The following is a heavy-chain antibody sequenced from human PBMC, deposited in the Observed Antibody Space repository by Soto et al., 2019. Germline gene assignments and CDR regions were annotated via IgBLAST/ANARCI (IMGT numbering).Heavy chain of an antibody. Sequence: PSETLSLTCSFSVGSISDSYWWSWVRQPPGKGLEWIGEIFHSGSTNYSPSLKSRVTISVDKSQNHFSLNLSFVTAADTAVYYCARESYFDNSGYLESLGQGTLVIVSS. CDR1: VGSISDSYW. V-gene: IGHV4-4*02. D-gene: IGHD3-22*01. CDR3: ARESYFDNSGYLES. J-gene: IGHJ4*02. CDR2: IFHSGST.